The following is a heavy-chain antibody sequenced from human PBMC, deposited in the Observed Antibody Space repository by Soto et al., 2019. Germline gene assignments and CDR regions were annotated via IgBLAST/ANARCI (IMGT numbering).Heavy chain of an antibody. V-gene: IGHV4-4*02. CDR2: IYHSGST. J-gene: IGHJ3*02. CDR3: AGWSVTMIVVVSDAFDI. Sequence: QVQLQESGPGLVKPSGTLSLTCAVSGGSISSSNWWSWVRQPPGKGLEWIGEIYHSGSTNYNPSLPGRVPISVDKSKNRFSLNLRAVTAADTAVYYCAGWSVTMIVVVSDAFDIWGQGTMVTVSS. CDR1: GGSISSSNW. D-gene: IGHD3-22*01.